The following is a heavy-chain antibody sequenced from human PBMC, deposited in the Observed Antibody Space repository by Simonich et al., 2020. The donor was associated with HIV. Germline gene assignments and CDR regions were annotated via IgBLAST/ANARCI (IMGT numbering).Heavy chain of an antibody. Sequence: EVQLLESGGGLVQPGGSMRLSCAASGFTFSSSALSWGRKAPGTGLEMVSAIGGSGGRTYTAASMKGRFTISRDNSKNTLYLQMNSLRAEDTAVYYCAKEGVGDSSAWLPDAFDIWGQGTMVTVSS. CDR1: GFTFSSSA. CDR2: IGGSGGRT. V-gene: IGHV3-23*01. CDR3: AKEGVGDSSAWLPDAFDI. J-gene: IGHJ3*02. D-gene: IGHD6-19*01.